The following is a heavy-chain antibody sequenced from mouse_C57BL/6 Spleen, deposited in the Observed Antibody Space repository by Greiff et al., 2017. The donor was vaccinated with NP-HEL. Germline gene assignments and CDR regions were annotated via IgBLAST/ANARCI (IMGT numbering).Heavy chain of an antibody. V-gene: IGHV2-2*01. CDR2: IWSGGST. J-gene: IGHJ4*01. D-gene: IGHD1-1*01. Sequence: QVQLQQSGPGLVQPSQSLSITCTVSGFSLTSYGVHWVRQSPGKGLEWLGVIWSGGSTDYNAAFISRLSISKDNSKSQVFFKMNSLQADDTAIYYCARIYGITTVVATPHYYAMDYWGQGTSVTVSS. CDR3: ARIYGITTVVATPHYYAMDY. CDR1: GFSLTSYG.